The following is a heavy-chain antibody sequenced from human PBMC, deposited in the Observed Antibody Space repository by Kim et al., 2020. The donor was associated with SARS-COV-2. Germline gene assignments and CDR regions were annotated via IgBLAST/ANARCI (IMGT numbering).Heavy chain of an antibody. CDR2: IDWEGDK. D-gene: IGHD4-17*01. Sequence: SGPTLVKPTQTLTLTCTFSGFSLSTSGMCVTWIRQPPGKALEWLALIDWEGDKYYSTSLKTRLTISKDTSKNQVVLTMTKMDPVDTATYYCGRMSVRAIDFWGQGTLVTVSS. CDR1: GFSLSTSGMC. CDR3: GRMSVRAIDF. J-gene: IGHJ4*02. V-gene: IGHV2-70*01.